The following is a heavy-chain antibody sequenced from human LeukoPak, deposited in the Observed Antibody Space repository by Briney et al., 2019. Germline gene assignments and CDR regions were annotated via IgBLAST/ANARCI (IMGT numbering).Heavy chain of an antibody. CDR3: ARGTYYYDSSGYPLDY. Sequence: GGSLRLSCAASGFTFSSYAMHWVRPAPGKWLGCGAATSYDGSNKYYADSVKGRFTISRDNSKNPLYLQMNSLRAEDTAVYYCARGTYYYDSSGYPLDYWGQGTLVSVSS. V-gene: IGHV3-30*01. D-gene: IGHD3-22*01. J-gene: IGHJ4*02. CDR2: TSYDGSNK. CDR1: GFTFSSYA.